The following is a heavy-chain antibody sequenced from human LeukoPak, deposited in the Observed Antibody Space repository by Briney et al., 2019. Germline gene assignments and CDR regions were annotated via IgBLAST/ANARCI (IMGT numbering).Heavy chain of an antibody. CDR1: GGTFISYA. Sequence: SVKVSCKASGGTFISYAISWVRQAPGQGLEWMGGIIPIFGTANYAQEFQGRVTITADESTSTAYMELSSLRSEDTAVYYCARGDIVVVPAATYYYYGMDVWGQGTTVTVSS. J-gene: IGHJ6*02. CDR3: ARGDIVVVPAATYYYYGMDV. V-gene: IGHV1-69*13. D-gene: IGHD2-2*01. CDR2: IIPIFGTA.